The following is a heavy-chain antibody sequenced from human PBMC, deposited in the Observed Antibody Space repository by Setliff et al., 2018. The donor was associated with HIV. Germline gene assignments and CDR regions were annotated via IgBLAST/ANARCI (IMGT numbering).Heavy chain of an antibody. CDR1: GGSFNDYY. Sequence: SETLSLTCAVYGGSFNDYYWTWIRQPPGKGLEWSGEIDHSGSTKYHASLKSRVTISIDTSKNRISLKLSSVTAADTAVYYCAREEDYSNYGYYYGMDVWGQGTTVTVSS. CDR3: AREEDYSNYGYYYGMDV. J-gene: IGHJ6*02. D-gene: IGHD4-4*01. CDR2: IDHSGST. V-gene: IGHV4-34*01.